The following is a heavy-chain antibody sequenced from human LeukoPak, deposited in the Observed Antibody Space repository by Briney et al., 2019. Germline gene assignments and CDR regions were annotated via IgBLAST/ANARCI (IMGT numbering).Heavy chain of an antibody. D-gene: IGHD3-22*01. Sequence: SETLSLTCTVSGGSISSYYWTWIRQPAGKGLEWIGRIYSSGSTNYNPSLNSRVTVSLDTSKNQFSLKLSSVTAADTAMYYCARTYYYDSSGREGVYYFDYWGQGTLVTVSS. CDR1: GGSISSYY. J-gene: IGHJ4*02. V-gene: IGHV4-4*07. CDR3: ARTYYYDSSGREGVYYFDY. CDR2: IYSSGST.